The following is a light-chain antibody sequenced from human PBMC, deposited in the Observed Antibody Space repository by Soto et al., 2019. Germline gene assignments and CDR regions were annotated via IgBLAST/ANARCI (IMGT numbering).Light chain of an antibody. J-gene: IGKJ1*01. CDR3: QQYYSFPPT. CDR1: QDMAIY. Sequence: PSSLSASVGDRVTITCRASQDMAIYLAWYQQKPGKAPELLIYAASTLQSGVPSRFSGGGSGTDFTLTISCLQSEDFATYYCQQYYSFPPTFGQRTKADI. CDR2: AAS. V-gene: IGKV1D-8*01.